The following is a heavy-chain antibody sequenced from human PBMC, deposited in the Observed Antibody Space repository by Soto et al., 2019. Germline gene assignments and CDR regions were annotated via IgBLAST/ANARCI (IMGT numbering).Heavy chain of an antibody. V-gene: IGHV1-69*01. CDR2: IIPIFGTA. Sequence: QVQLVQSGAEVKKPGSSVKVSCKASGGTFSSYAISWVRQAPGQGLEWMGGIIPIFGTANYAQKFQGRVTITADESTSTAYMELSSLRSEDTAVHYCARGGRQYSSSWYWFDPWGQGTLVTVSS. CDR3: ARGGRQYSSSWYWFDP. CDR1: GGTFSSYA. J-gene: IGHJ5*02. D-gene: IGHD6-13*01.